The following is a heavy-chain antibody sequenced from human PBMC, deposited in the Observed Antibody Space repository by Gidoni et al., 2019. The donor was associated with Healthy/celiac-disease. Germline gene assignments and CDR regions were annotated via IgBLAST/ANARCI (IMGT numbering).Heavy chain of an antibody. CDR3: ARDKYYYDSSDEYYFDY. J-gene: IGHJ4*02. D-gene: IGHD3-22*01. CDR1: GFSLSTSGVG. CDR2: IYWNDDK. Sequence: QITLKESGPTLVKPTQTLTLTCTFSGFSLSTSGVGVGWIRQPPGKALEWLALIYWNDDKRYSPSLKSRLTITKDTSKNQVVLTMTNMDPVDTATYYCARDKYYYDSSDEYYFDYWGQGTLVTVSS. V-gene: IGHV2-5*01.